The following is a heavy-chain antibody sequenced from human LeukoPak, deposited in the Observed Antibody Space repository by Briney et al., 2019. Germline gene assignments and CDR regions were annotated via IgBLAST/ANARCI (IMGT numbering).Heavy chain of an antibody. Sequence: SETLSLTCTVSGGSISSYYWSWIRQPPGKGLEWIGYIYYSGSTNYNPSLKSRVTISMDTSKNQLSLKLSSVTAADTAVYYCARDFRDAFDIWGQGTMVTVSS. CDR2: IYYSGST. V-gene: IGHV4-59*01. CDR1: GGSISSYY. CDR3: ARDFRDAFDI. J-gene: IGHJ3*02.